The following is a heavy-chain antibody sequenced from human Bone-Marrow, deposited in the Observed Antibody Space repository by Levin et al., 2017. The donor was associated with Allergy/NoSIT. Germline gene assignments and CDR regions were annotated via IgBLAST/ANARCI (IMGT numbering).Heavy chain of an antibody. Sequence: GASVKVSCKASGYTFTSYGISWVRQAPGQGLEWMGWISAYNGNTNYAQKLQGRVTMTTDTSTSTAYMELRSLRSDDTAVYYCARLAYSSSWPEKDIWFDPWGQGTLVTVSS. V-gene: IGHV1-18*01. CDR1: GYTFTSYG. CDR2: ISAYNGNT. D-gene: IGHD6-13*01. J-gene: IGHJ5*02. CDR3: ARLAYSSSWPEKDIWFDP.